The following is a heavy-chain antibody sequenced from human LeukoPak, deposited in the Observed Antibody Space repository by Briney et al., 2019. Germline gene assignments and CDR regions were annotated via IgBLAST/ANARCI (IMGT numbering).Heavy chain of an antibody. CDR1: GLTFSDHY. CDR2: INHSGST. Sequence: GSLRLSCAVSGLTFSDHYIGWVRQPPGKGLEWIGEINHSGSTNYNPSLKSRVTISVDTSKNQFSLKLSSVTAADTAVYYCAAEPGIAGYSSWGQGTLVTVSS. J-gene: IGHJ5*02. CDR3: AAEPGIAGYSS. D-gene: IGHD6-13*01. V-gene: IGHV4-34*08.